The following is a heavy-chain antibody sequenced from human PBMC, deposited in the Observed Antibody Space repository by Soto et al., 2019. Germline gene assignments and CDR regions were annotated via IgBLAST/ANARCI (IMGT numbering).Heavy chain of an antibody. J-gene: IGHJ4*02. Sequence: GGSLRLSCAASGFTVSSNYMSWVRQAPGKGLEWVSVIYSGGSTYYADSVKGRFTISRDNSKNTLYLQMNSLRAEDTAVYYCATPNPRHGYSYGSIDYWGQGTLVTVSS. CDR3: ATPNPRHGYSYGSIDY. D-gene: IGHD5-18*01. CDR2: IYSGGST. V-gene: IGHV3-53*01. CDR1: GFTVSSNY.